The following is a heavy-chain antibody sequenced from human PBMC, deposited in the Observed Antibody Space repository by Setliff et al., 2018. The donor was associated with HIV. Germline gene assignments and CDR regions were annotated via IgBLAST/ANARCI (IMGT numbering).Heavy chain of an antibody. V-gene: IGHV1-3*04. CDR2: IKTGNGDT. J-gene: IGHJ5*02. Sequence: GASVKVSCKPSGYSFSSHPIHWVRQAPGQRPEWMGWIKTGNGDTQYSQKFRDRVTITRDTSADTVYMELSSLRSEDTAVYYCARDRCDSVKCYLYNWFDPWGQGTLVTVSS. D-gene: IGHD3-22*01. CDR3: ARDRCDSVKCYLYNWFDP. CDR1: GYSFSSHP.